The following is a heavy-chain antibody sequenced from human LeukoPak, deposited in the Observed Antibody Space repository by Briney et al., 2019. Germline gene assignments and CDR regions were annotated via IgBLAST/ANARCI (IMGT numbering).Heavy chain of an antibody. J-gene: IGHJ4*02. V-gene: IGHV3-7*03. CDR2: IKQDGREK. CDR1: GFTVSSYW. Sequence: GRSLRPSCAASGFTVSSYWMSWVRQAPGKWLEWVAYIKQDGREKYYVDSVKGRFTTSRDNAKNSLYLQMNSLRAEDTAVYYCAREGVYCSSTSCYGILDYFDYWGQGTLVTVSS. D-gene: IGHD2-2*01. CDR3: AREGVYCSSTSCYGILDYFDY.